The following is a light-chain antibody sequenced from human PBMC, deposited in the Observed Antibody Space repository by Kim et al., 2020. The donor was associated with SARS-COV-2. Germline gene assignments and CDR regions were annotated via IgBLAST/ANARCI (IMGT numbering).Light chain of an antibody. Sequence: SPGERATLTCGASQTVKSVFLAWYQQKPGLAPRLLIYDISRRVTGVPDRFSGSGSGTDFTLTISRLEPEDFAVYYCQQYGNSPLTFGGGTKVDIK. CDR2: DIS. CDR3: QQYGNSPLT. V-gene: IGKV3D-20*01. CDR1: QTVKSVF. J-gene: IGKJ4*01.